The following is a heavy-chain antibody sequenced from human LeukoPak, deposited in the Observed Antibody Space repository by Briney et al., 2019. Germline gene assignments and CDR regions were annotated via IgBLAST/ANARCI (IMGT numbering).Heavy chain of an antibody. CDR3: ARRVGDRLLWFGELYYFDY. J-gene: IGHJ4*02. D-gene: IGHD3-10*01. CDR2: ISSSGSTI. CDR1: GFTFSDYY. Sequence: PGGSLRLSCAASGFTFSDYYMSWIRQAPGKGLGWVSYISSSGSTIYYADSVKGRFTISRDNAKNSLYLQMNSLRAEDTAVYYCARRVGDRLLWFGELYYFDYWGQGTLVTVSS. V-gene: IGHV3-11*01.